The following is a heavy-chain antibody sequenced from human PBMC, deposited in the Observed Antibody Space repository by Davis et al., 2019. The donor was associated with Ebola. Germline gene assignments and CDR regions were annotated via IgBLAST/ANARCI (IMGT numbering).Heavy chain of an antibody. D-gene: IGHD5-12*01. CDR3: ARDGLSGGYDYERIIDY. V-gene: IGHV3-21*01. Sequence: PGGSLRLSCVASGFTFRTYSMSWVRQAPGKGLEWVSSISSDSDYIYYADSAKGRFTISRDNAKNSLYLQMNSLRAEDTAVYYCARDGLSGGYDYERIIDYWGQGTLVTVS. J-gene: IGHJ4*02. CDR1: GFTFRTYS. CDR2: ISSDSDYI.